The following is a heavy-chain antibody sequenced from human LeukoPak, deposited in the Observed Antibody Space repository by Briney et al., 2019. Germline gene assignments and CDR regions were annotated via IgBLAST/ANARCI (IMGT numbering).Heavy chain of an antibody. J-gene: IGHJ6*03. CDR3: ARVTTVPYYYYYYMDV. CDR1: GFTFSSYW. CDR2: IKQDGSEK. D-gene: IGHD1-14*01. Sequence: GGSLRLSCAASGFTFSSYWMSWVRQAPGKGLEWVANIKQDGSEKYYVDSVKGRFTNSRDNAKNSLYLQMNSLRAEDTAVYYCARVTTVPYYYYYYMDVWGKGTTVTVSS. V-gene: IGHV3-7*01.